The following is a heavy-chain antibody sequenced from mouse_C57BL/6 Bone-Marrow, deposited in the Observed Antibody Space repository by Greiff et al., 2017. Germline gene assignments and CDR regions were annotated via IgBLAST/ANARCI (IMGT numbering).Heavy chain of an antibody. CDR3: ARGEMTGTGYAMDY. V-gene: IGHV1-64*01. Sequence: VQLQQPGAELVKPGASVKLSCKASGYTFTSYWMHWVKQRPGQGLEWIGMIHPNSGSTNYNEKFKSKATLTVDKSSSTAYMQLSSLTSEDSAVYYCARGEMTGTGYAMDYWGKGTSVTVSS. CDR2: IHPNSGST. CDR1: GYTFTSYW. J-gene: IGHJ4*01. D-gene: IGHD4-1*01.